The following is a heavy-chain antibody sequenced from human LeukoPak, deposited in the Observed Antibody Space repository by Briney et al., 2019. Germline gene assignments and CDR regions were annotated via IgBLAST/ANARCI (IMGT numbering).Heavy chain of an antibody. V-gene: IGHV3-23*01. CDR1: GFTFSSYG. D-gene: IGHD5-12*01. CDR2: ISGSGGST. CDR3: ARDPTASGYEYFDY. Sequence: GGSLRLSCAASGFTFSSYGMSWVRQAPGKGLVWVSAISGSGGSTYYADSVKGRFTISRDNSKNTLYLQMNSLRAEDTAVYYCARDPTASGYEYFDYWGQGTLVTVSS. J-gene: IGHJ4*02.